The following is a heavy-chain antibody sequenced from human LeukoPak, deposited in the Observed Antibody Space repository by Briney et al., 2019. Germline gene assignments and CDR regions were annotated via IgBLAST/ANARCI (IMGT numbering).Heavy chain of an antibody. D-gene: IGHD5-12*01. CDR3: ASYSRNGVDEIGF. Sequence: KTSETLSLTCAVSGYSIGSGYYWGWIRQPPGRGLEWIGTIYHGGTTYYNPSLTSRVTISVDTSKNQLSLKLTSVTAADTAVYYCASYSRNGVDEIGFWGQGTLVTVSS. J-gene: IGHJ4*02. CDR1: GYSIGSGYY. CDR2: IYHGGTT. V-gene: IGHV4-38-2*01.